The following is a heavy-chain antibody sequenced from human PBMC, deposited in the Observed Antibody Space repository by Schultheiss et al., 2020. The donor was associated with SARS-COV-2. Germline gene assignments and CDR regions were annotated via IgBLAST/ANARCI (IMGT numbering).Heavy chain of an antibody. CDR1: GGSISGGSYY. D-gene: IGHD4-11*01. Sequence: SETLSLTCTVSGGSISGGSYYWTWIRQRPGKGLEWIGYIYYSGSTNYNPSLKSRVTISVDTSKNQFSLKLSSVTAADTAVYYCARVLRDYSNYGGVYYFDYWGQGTLVTVSS. J-gene: IGHJ4*02. V-gene: IGHV4-61*01. CDR3: ARVLRDYSNYGGVYYFDY. CDR2: IYYSGST.